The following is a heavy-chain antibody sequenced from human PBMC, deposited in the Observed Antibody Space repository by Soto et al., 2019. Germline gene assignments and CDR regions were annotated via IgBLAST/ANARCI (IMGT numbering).Heavy chain of an antibody. J-gene: IGHJ6*02. D-gene: IGHD2-8*01. CDR3: ARGDSTDCSNGVCSFFYNHDMDV. Sequence: GASVKVSCKASGYSFIDYHIHWVRQAPGQGLEWLGRINPESGGTSTAQKFQGWVTMTTDTSISTASMELTRLTSDDTAIYYCARGDSTDCSNGVCSFFYNHDMDVWGQGTTVTVSS. CDR2: INPESGGT. V-gene: IGHV1-2*04. CDR1: GYSFIDYH.